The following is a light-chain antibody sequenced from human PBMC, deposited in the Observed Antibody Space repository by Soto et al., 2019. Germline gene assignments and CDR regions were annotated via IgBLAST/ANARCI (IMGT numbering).Light chain of an antibody. CDR1: QSVSSNY. V-gene: IGKV3-20*01. CDR2: GAS. Sequence: EIVLTQSPGSLSLSPGERAILSCRASQSVSSNYLAWYQQRPGLAPRLLIYGASSRATGIPDRVSGSGSGTAFTLTISRLEPEDFAVYYCQQYATSSWTCGQGTKVEIK. J-gene: IGKJ1*01. CDR3: QQYATSSWT.